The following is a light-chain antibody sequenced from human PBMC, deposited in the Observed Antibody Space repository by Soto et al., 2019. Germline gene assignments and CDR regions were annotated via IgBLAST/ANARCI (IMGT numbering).Light chain of an antibody. CDR1: QSISSW. J-gene: IGKJ1*01. CDR3: QQYNSYSTWT. CDR2: DAS. Sequence: DIQMTQSPSTLSASVGARATITCRASQSISSWLAWYQQKPGKAPKLLXYDASSLESGVPSRFSGSGSGTEFTLTISSLQTDDFATYYCQQYNSYSTWTFGQGTKVDIK. V-gene: IGKV1-5*01.